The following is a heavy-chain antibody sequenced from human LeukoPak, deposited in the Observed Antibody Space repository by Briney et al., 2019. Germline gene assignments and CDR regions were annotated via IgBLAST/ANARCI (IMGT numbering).Heavy chain of an antibody. D-gene: IGHD5-24*01. Sequence: SETLSLTCVVSGGSISSYYWSWIRQPPGKGLEWIGYIHYSGSTNYNPSLKSRVTISVDTSKNQFSLKLNSVTAADTAVYYCARWTTITAPGTYYFDYWGQGTLVTVSS. CDR1: GGSISSYY. CDR2: IHYSGST. V-gene: IGHV4-59*01. CDR3: ARWTTITAPGTYYFDY. J-gene: IGHJ4*02.